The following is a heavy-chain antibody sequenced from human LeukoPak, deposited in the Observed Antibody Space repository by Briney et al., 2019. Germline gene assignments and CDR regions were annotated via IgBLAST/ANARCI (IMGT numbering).Heavy chain of an antibody. Sequence: PGGSLRLSCAASGFTFSSYWMHWVRQAPGKGLVWVSCINSDGSSTSYADSVKGRFTISRDNAKNTLYLQMNSLRAEDTAVYYCAREVWYYFDYWGQGTLVTVSS. CDR3: AREVWYYFDY. CDR1: GFTFSSYW. D-gene: IGHD2-8*02. V-gene: IGHV3-74*01. J-gene: IGHJ4*02. CDR2: INSDGSST.